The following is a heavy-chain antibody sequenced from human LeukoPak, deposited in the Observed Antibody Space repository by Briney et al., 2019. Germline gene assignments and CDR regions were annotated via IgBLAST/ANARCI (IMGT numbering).Heavy chain of an antibody. CDR3: AREGAEYDILAGYYRYYYYMVV. D-gene: IGHD3-9*01. CDR1: RFTYDEHD. V-gene: IGHV3-20*04. Sequence: GGSLRLFCAASRFTYDEHDMIGAPQARGRALVGVSDNNWYGCSKGCADSVRARFPISRDNAKHSLYLHMNSLRSGHRAVLYCAREGAEYDILAGYYRYYYYMVVWGEGTTVTVSS. CDR2: NNWYGCSK. J-gene: IGHJ6*03.